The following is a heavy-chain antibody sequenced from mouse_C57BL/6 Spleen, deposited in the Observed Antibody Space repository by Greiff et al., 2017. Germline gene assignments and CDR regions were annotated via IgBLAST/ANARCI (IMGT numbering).Heavy chain of an antibody. V-gene: IGHV1-64*01. D-gene: IGHD2-3*01. J-gene: IGHJ2*01. CDR1: GYTFTSYW. CDR3: ARARYDLDYLDY. Sequence: QVQLQQSGAELVKPGASVKLSCKASGYTFTSYWMHWVKQRPGQGLEWIGMIHPNSGSTNYNEKFKSKATLTVDKSSSTAYMQLSSLTSEDSAVYYCARARYDLDYLDYWGQGTTLTVSS. CDR2: IHPNSGST.